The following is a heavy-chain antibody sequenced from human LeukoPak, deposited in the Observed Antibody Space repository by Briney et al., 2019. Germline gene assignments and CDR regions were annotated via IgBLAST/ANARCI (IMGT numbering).Heavy chain of an antibody. D-gene: IGHD2-15*01. CDR1: GGSFSSGSYH. V-gene: IGHV4-61*01. CDR2: IYYSGST. J-gene: IGHJ3*02. CDR3: ARGRLLDI. Sequence: SETLSLTCTVSGGSFSSGSYHWSWIRQPPGKGLEWIGYIYYSGSTNYNPSLKSRVTISVDTSKNQFSLKLSSVTAADTAVYYCARGRLLDIWGQGTMVTVSS.